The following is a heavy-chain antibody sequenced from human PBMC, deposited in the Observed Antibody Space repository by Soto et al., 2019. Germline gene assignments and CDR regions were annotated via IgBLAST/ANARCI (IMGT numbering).Heavy chain of an antibody. J-gene: IGHJ6*02. CDR2: IGESGTPT. V-gene: IGHV3-23*01. CDR1: GFTFSSYA. CDR3: ARYIPGVRYYGMDV. Sequence: EVQLLESGGGLVQPGGSLRLSCAASGFTFSSYAMKWVRQAPGKGLEWVSLIGESGTPTYYADSVQGRLTISRDNSGNTLFLEMYSLRAEDTAVYYCARYIPGVRYYGMDVWGQGTTVTVSS. D-gene: IGHD2-2*01.